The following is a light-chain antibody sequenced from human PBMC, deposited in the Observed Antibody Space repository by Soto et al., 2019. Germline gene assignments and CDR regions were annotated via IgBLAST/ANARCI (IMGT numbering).Light chain of an antibody. CDR2: GAS. V-gene: IGKV3-20*01. Sequence: DIVLTQSPGTLSLSPGERATLSCRASESVSSSYLAWYQQKPGQAPRLLIYGASSRATGIPGRFSGSGSGADFTLTISRLEPEDCAVYYCQQAGGTPPYTFGQGTKLEIK. CDR1: ESVSSSY. J-gene: IGKJ2*01. CDR3: QQAGGTPPYT.